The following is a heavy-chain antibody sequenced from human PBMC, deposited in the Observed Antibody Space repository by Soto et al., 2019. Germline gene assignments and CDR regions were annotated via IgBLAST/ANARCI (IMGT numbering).Heavy chain of an antibody. Sequence: SETLSLTCAVYGGSFSGYYWSWIRQPPGKGLEWIGEINHSGSTNYNPSLKSRVTISVDTSKNQFSLKLSSVTAADTAVYYCARAGGSSQKRGYYYGMDVWGQGTTVTVSS. V-gene: IGHV4-34*01. CDR2: INHSGST. CDR1: GGSFSGYY. D-gene: IGHD6-13*01. CDR3: ARAGGSSQKRGYYYGMDV. J-gene: IGHJ6*02.